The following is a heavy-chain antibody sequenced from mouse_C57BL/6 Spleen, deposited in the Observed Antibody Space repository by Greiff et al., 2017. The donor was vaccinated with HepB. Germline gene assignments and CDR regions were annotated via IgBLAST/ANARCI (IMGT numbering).Heavy chain of an antibody. Sequence: EVQGVESGGGLVKPGGSLKLSCAASGFTFSDYGMHWVRQAPEKGLEWVAYISSGSSTIYYADTVKGRFTISRDNAKNTLFLQMTSLRSEDTAMYYGAKGWSNGYWYFDVWGTGTTVTVSS. V-gene: IGHV5-17*01. CDR2: ISSGSSTI. CDR3: AKGWSNGYWYFDV. CDR1: GFTFSDYG. J-gene: IGHJ1*03. D-gene: IGHD2-3*01.